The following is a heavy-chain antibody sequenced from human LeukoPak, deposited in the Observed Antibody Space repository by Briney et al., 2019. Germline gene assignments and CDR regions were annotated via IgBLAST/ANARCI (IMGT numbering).Heavy chain of an antibody. Sequence: SETLSLTCTVSGGSISSGDYYWSWIRQPPGKGLEWIGYIYYSGSIYYNPSLKSRVTISVDTSKNQFSLKLSSVTAADTAVYYCARVYGESSSWYNHYYYGMDVWGQGTTVTVSS. CDR3: ARVYGESSSWYNHYYYGMDV. CDR2: IYYSGSI. CDR1: GGSISSGDYY. J-gene: IGHJ6*02. D-gene: IGHD6-13*01. V-gene: IGHV4-30-4*01.